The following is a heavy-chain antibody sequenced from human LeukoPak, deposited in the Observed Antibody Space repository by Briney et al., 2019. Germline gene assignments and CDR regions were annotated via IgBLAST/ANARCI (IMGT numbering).Heavy chain of an antibody. D-gene: IGHD3-22*01. CDR2: ISKDGGNK. CDR1: GFTFDEHD. V-gene: IGHV3-43*02. J-gene: IGHJ4*02. CDR3: AKSRARREGSSGSIDY. Sequence: GGSLRLSCAASGFTFDEHDMYWVRQVPGKGLEWVCLISKDGGNKHYADSVKGRFTVPRDNSKNTLYLQMNSLRAEDTAVYYCAKSRARREGSSGSIDYWGQGTLVTVSS.